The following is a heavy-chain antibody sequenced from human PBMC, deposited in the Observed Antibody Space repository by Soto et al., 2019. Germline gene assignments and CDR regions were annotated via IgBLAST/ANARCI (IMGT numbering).Heavy chain of an antibody. CDR2: IYYSGST. CDR3: ARDGYCSGGSCYSRVDY. Sequence: QVQLQESGPGLVKPSQTLSLTCTVSGGSISSGGYYWSWIRQHPGKGLEWIGYIYYSGSTYYNPSLKSRVTISVDTSKNQFSLKLSSVTAADTAVYYCARDGYCSGGSCYSRVDYWGQGTLVTVFS. CDR1: GGSISSGGYY. V-gene: IGHV4-31*03. J-gene: IGHJ4*02. D-gene: IGHD2-15*01.